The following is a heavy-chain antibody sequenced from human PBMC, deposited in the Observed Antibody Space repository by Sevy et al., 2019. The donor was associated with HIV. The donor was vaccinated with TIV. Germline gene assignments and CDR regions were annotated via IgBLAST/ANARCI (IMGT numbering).Heavy chain of an antibody. CDR3: AKALNPALESIIEVGLRTLKGFDV. CDR2: ISGPGLST. J-gene: IGHJ3*01. Sequence: GGSLRLSCAASGFTFNTHAMTWVRQAPGKGLEWVSVISGPGLSTYYADSVKGRFTISRDNSKNTLYLQINSLRADDTATYYCAKALNPALESIIEVGLRTLKGFDVWGQGTMVTVSS. V-gene: IGHV3-23*01. D-gene: IGHD6-19*01. CDR1: GFTFNTHA.